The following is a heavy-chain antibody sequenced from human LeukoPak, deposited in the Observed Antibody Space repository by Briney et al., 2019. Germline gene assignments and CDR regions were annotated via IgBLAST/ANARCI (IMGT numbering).Heavy chain of an antibody. CDR1: GFTFSSYG. V-gene: IGHV3-30*02. Sequence: GGSLRLSCAASGFTFSSYGMHWVRQAPGKGLEWVAFIRYDGSNKYYADSVKGRFTISRDNSKNTLYLQMNSLRAEDTAVYYCARLLYYGSGPTILPWGQGTLVTVSS. D-gene: IGHD3-10*01. CDR2: IRYDGSNK. J-gene: IGHJ5*02. CDR3: ARLLYYGSGPTILP.